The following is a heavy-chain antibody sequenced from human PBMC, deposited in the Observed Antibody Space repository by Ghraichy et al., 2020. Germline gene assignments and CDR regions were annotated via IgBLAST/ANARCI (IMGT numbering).Heavy chain of an antibody. J-gene: IGHJ6*02. CDR1: GFTFSSYS. CDR3: ARSVSRLNGIDV. Sequence: GGSLRLSCAASGFTFSSYSIHWVRQAPGKGLEWVLYIGSVSSTIYHTDSVKGRFTISRDNAKNSLYLQMNSLRDEDTAVYYCARSVSRLNGIDVWGQGTTVTVSS. CDR2: IGSVSSTI. V-gene: IGHV3-48*02. D-gene: IGHD2-8*01.